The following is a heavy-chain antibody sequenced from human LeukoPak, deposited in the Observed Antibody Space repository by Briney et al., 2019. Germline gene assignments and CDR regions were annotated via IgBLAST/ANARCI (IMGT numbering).Heavy chain of an antibody. D-gene: IGHD1-26*01. V-gene: IGHV3-53*01. J-gene: IGHJ1*01. CDR2: LYIGGNT. CDR1: GYTFSSFS. CDR3: ARELAVGAITEYFQD. Sequence: GGSLRLSCVASGYTFSSFSINWVRQAPGKGLEWVSVLYIGGNTYYGDFVKGRFTISRDNSRNTLYLQMNSLRVDDTAVYYCARELAVGAITEYFQDWGQGTLVTVSS.